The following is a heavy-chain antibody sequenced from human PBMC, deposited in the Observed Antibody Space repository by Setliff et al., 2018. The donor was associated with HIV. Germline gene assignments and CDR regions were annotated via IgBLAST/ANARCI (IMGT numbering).Heavy chain of an antibody. V-gene: IGHV4-4*07. CDR3: SRYRHSSGLGSYGP. CDR2: IDSSGTT. D-gene: IGHD3-10*01. CDR1: GGSFGVYR. J-gene: IGHJ5*02. Sequence: SETLSLTCTVAGGSFGVYRWSWIRQSAGRGLEWIGRIDSSGTTDYKPSLKGRVAISVDTSRNQFSLRVTSLTAADTAVYFFSRYRHSSGLGSYGPWGLGSPGTSPQ.